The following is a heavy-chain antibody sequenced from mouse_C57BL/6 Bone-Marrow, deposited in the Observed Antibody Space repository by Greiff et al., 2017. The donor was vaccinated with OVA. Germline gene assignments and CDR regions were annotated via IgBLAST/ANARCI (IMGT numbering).Heavy chain of an antibody. CDR2: IRSKSNNYAT. CDR3: VRWGVTMDY. D-gene: IGHD2-2*01. CDR1: GFSFNTYA. J-gene: IGHJ4*01. V-gene: IGHV10-1*01. Sequence: EVHLVESGGGLVQPKGSLKLSCAASGFSFNTYAMNWVRQAPGKGLEWVARIRSKSNNYATYYADSVKDRFTISRDDSESMLYLQMNNLKTEDTAMYYCVRWGVTMDYWGQGTSVTVSS.